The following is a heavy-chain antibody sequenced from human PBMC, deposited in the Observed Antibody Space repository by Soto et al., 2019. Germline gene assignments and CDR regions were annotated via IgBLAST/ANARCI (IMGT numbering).Heavy chain of an antibody. V-gene: IGHV3-21*01. D-gene: IGHD1-1*01. CDR2: ITVSGDNF. CDR3: ARDLGLLQSLFDY. CDR1: GFSFNSFN. Sequence: GGSLRLSCLASGFSFNSFNMNWIRRAPGRGLEWVASITVSGDNFYYGDSVQFRFTISRDNAKRSVFLDLNSLRVEDTAVYYCARDLGLLQSLFDYWGQGTLVTVSS. J-gene: IGHJ4*02.